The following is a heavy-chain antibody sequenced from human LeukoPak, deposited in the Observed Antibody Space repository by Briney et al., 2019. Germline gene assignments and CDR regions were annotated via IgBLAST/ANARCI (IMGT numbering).Heavy chain of an antibody. D-gene: IGHD3-10*01. Sequence: SETLSLTCTVSGGSISSYYWSWIRQPPGKGLEWIGYIYYSGSTNYNPSLKSRVTISVDTSKNQFSLKLSSVTAADTAVYYCARSAMLREPYYFDYWGQGTLVTVSS. V-gene: IGHV4-59*08. CDR2: IYYSGST. CDR3: ARSAMLREPYYFDY. J-gene: IGHJ4*02. CDR1: GGSISSYY.